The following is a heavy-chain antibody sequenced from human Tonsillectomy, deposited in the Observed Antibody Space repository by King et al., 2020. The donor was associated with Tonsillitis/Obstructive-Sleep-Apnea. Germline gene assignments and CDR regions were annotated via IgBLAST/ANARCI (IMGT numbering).Heavy chain of an antibody. CDR2: IKQDGSEK. CDR1: GFTFKTYW. J-gene: IGHJ3*02. Sequence: VQLVESGGGLVQPGGSLRLSCAASGFTFKTYWMTWVRQAPGKGLEWVANIKQDGSEKHYVDSVKGRFTISRDNAENSLSLQMNSLRVEDTAVYFCAGDPYCGGDCNFGAFDIWGHGTMVTVSS. CDR3: AGDPYCGGDCNFGAFDI. V-gene: IGHV3-7*04. D-gene: IGHD2-21*01.